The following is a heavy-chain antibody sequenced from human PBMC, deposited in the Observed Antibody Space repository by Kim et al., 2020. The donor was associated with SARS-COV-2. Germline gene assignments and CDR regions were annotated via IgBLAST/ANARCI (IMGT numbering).Heavy chain of an antibody. V-gene: IGHV3-11*05. J-gene: IGHJ3*02. D-gene: IGHD2-2*01. Sequence: GKCRITISRNNAKHSLYLQMNSLRGEDTAMYYCARESAVSDAFDIWGQGTTVTVSS. CDR3: ARESAVSDAFDI.